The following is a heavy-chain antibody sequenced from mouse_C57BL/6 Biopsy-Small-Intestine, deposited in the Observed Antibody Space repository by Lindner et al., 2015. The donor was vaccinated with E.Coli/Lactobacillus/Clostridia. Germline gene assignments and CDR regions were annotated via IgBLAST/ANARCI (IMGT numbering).Heavy chain of an antibody. D-gene: IGHD2-13*01. Sequence: VQLQESGPELVKPGASVKLSCKASGYTFTDYTIHWVKQRPGQGLEWIGWIYPGSGNTKYNKKFKGKATLTVDTSSNTAYMQLSSLTSEDSAVYLCARGDGDYDEFDHWGQGTTLTVSS. CDR2: IYPGSGNT. J-gene: IGHJ2*01. CDR3: ARGDGDYDEFDH. CDR1: GYTFTDYT. V-gene: IGHV1-84*01.